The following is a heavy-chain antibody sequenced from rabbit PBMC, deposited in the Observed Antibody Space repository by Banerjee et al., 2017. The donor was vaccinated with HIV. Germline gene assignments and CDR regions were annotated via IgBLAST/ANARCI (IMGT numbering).Heavy chain of an antibody. D-gene: IGHD6-1*01. J-gene: IGHJ6*01. CDR3: ARAGNGGYGYVS. CDR2: IDAGTGST. Sequence: QSLEESGGDLVKPGASLSLTCTASGFDFSSYYMSWVRQAPGKGLEWIACIDAGTGSTWYASWAKGRFTISKTSSTTVTLQMTSLTVADTATYFCARAGNGGYGYVSWGPGTLVTVS. CDR1: GFDFSSYY. V-gene: IGHV1S40*01.